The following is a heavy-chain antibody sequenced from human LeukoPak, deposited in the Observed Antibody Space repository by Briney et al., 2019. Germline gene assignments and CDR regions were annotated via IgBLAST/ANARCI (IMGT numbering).Heavy chain of an antibody. CDR2: ISPSGSTK. D-gene: IGHD3-10*01. V-gene: IGHV3-48*03. J-gene: IGHJ4*02. Sequence: GGSLRLSCAASGFSFSSYEMNWVRQAPGKGLEWVSNISPSGSTKYYADSVKGRFTVSRDNAKNSLYLQMNSLRAGDTAVYYCARPLGYSGSGSYYAYWGQGTLVTVSS. CDR1: GFSFSSYE. CDR3: ARPLGYSGSGSYYAY.